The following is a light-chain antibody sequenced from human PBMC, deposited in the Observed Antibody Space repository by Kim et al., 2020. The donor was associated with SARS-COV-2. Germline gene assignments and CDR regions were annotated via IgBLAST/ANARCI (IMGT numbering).Light chain of an antibody. J-gene: IGLJ2*01. CDR3: QAWDSGTAGV. CDR2: QDA. V-gene: IGLV3-1*01. Sequence: SYELTQPPSVSVSPGQTASITCSGDKLDDKYVAWYQQKPGQSPVLIIYQDAKRPSGMPERFSGSNSGNTASLTISGTQALDESDYYCQAWDSGTAGVFGGGTQLTVL. CDR1: KLDDKY.